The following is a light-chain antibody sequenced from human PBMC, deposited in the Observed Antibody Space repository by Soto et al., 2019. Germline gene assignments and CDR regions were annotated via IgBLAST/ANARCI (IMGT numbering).Light chain of an antibody. J-gene: IGKJ1*01. V-gene: IGKV3-20*01. CDR1: QSVSSSY. Sequence: VLTQSPGTLSLSPGERATISCSASQSVSSSYLAWYQQKPGQAPRLFIYGASSRATGIPDRFSGSGSGTDFTVTISRLEPEDFAVYYCQQYGSSPPWTFGQGTKLEIK. CDR3: QQYGSSPPWT. CDR2: GAS.